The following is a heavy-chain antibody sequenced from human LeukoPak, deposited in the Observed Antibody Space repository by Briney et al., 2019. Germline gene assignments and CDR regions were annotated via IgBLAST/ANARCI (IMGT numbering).Heavy chain of an antibody. CDR1: GFTFGSYS. V-gene: IGHV3-66*01. CDR3: ARVTRSSDLAFDI. CDR2: IYSGGST. J-gene: IGHJ3*02. D-gene: IGHD1-26*01. Sequence: GGSLRLSCAASGFTFGSYSMNWVRQAPGKGLEWVSVIYSGGSTYYADSVKGRFTISRDNSKNTLYLQMNSLRAEDTAVYYCARVTRSSDLAFDIWGQGTMVTVSS.